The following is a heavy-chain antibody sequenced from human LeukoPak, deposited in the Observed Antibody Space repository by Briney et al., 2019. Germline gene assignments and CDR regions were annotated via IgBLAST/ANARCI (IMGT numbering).Heavy chain of an antibody. CDR1: GFTFSSYA. V-gene: IGHV3-30-3*01. CDR2: ISYDGSNK. D-gene: IGHD6-19*01. Sequence: GGSLRLSCAASGFTFSSYAMHWVRQAPGKGLEWVAVISYDGSNKYYADSVKGRFTISRDNSKNTLYLQMNSLRAEDTAVYYCTKGRLDIGAFDIWGQGTMVTVSS. CDR3: TKGRLDIGAFDI. J-gene: IGHJ3*02.